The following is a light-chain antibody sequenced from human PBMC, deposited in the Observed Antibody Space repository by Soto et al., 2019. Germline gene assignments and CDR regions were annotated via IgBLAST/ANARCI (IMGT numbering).Light chain of an antibody. V-gene: IGKV1-5*03. CDR2: KAS. CDR1: QSISSW. CDR3: QQYKSYSQT. Sequence: DIPMTQSPSTLSESVGDRVTITCRASQSISSWLAWYQQKPGKAPKLLIYKASTLESGVPSRFSGSGSGTEFTLTISSLQPDDFATYYCQQYKSYSQTFGQGTKLEIK. J-gene: IGKJ2*01.